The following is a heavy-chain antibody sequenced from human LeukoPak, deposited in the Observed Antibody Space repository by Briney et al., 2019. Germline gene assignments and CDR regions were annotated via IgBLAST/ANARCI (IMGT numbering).Heavy chain of an antibody. CDR2: INPNSDAT. CDR3: ARYREALGTFDY. V-gene: IGHV1-2*02. Sequence: ASVKVSCKASGYTFTGYHMHWVRQAPGQGLEWMGWINPNSDATNYAQKFQGRVTMTRDTSITTAYMELSRLRTDDTAVYYCARYREALGTFDYWGQGTLVTVSS. J-gene: IGHJ4*02. CDR1: GYTFTGYH.